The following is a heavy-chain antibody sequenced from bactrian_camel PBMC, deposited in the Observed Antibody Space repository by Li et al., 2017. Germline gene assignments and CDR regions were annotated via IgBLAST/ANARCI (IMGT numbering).Heavy chain of an antibody. Sequence: QLVESGGGSVQAGGSLRLSCVVSGYSVRSYCAAWFRQAHGDGCELVSTISSERSTYHADSVKGRFTISRDNAKKAVYLEMNSLKPKDIAMYYCAAKISSGCHSATFWRGSFWGQGTQVTVS. V-gene: IGHV3S25*01. J-gene: IGHJ6*01. CDR1: GYSVRSYC. CDR3: AAKISSGCHSATFWRGSF. CDR2: ISSERST. D-gene: IGHD2*01.